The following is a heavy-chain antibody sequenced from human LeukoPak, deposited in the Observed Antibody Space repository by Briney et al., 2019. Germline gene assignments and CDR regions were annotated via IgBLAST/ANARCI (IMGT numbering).Heavy chain of an antibody. CDR3: ARDPRWLTTVTTGGAFDI. CDR1: GYTFTSYA. D-gene: IGHD4-17*01. Sequence: ASVKVSCKASGYTFTSYAMKWVRQAPGQGLEWMGWISAYNGNTNYAQKLQGRVTMTTDTSTSTAYMELRSLRSDDTAVYYCARDPRWLTTVTTGGAFDIWGQGTMVTVPS. CDR2: ISAYNGNT. V-gene: IGHV1-18*01. J-gene: IGHJ3*02.